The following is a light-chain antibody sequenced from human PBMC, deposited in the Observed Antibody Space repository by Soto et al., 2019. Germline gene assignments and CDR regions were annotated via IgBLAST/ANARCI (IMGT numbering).Light chain of an antibody. J-gene: IGLJ3*02. CDR2: LEGSGSY. V-gene: IGLV4-60*02. CDR1: SVHSSYI. Sequence: QPVLTQSSSASASLGSSVKLTCTLSSVHSSYIIAWHQQQPGKAPRYFMKLEGSGSYNKGSGVPDRFSGSSSGADRYLTISNLQFEDEADYYCETWESNTRVFGGGTQLTV. CDR3: ETWESNTRV.